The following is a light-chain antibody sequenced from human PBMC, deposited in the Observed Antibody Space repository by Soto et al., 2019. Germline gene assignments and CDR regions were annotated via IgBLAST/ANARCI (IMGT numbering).Light chain of an antibody. Sequence: EIVMTQSPATLSVSPGERATLSCRASQSVNSNLAWYQQRPGQAPRLLIYDASTRATGIPARFSGSGSGTEFTLTISSLQSEDFAVYYCQQYNNLPLTVGGGTKVEIK. CDR2: DAS. CDR1: QSVNSN. J-gene: IGKJ4*01. V-gene: IGKV3-15*01. CDR3: QQYNNLPLT.